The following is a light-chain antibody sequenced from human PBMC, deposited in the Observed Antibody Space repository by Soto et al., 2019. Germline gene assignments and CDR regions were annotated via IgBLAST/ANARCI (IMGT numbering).Light chain of an antibody. J-gene: IGKJ2*01. V-gene: IGKV3-20*01. Sequence: EIVLTQSPGTLSLSPGERATLSCRASQSVSSSDLAWYQQKSGQAPRLLIYGASSRATGIPDRFSGSGSGTDFTLTISRLEPEDFAVYYCQQFGSSPPYTFGQGTKLEIK. CDR3: QQFGSSPPYT. CDR1: QSVSSSD. CDR2: GAS.